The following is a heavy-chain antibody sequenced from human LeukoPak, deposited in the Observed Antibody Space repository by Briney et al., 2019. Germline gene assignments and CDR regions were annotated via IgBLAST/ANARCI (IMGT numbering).Heavy chain of an antibody. D-gene: IGHD3-22*01. V-gene: IGHV3-30-3*01. J-gene: IGHJ4*02. CDR1: GFTFSSYA. Sequence: GRSLRLSCAASGFTFSSYAMHWVRQAPGKGLEWVAVISYDGSNKYYADSVKGRFTISRDNSKNTLYLQMNSLRAEDTAVYYCARAGITMIVVVITLDNWGQGTLVTVSS. CDR3: ARAGITMIVVVITLDN. CDR2: ISYDGSNK.